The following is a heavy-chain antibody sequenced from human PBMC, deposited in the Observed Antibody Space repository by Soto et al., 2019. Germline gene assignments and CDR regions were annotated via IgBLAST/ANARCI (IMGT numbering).Heavy chain of an antibody. CDR3: ARSSGTYTPSRYYYGLDV. V-gene: IGHV1-18*01. CDR1: GYTFTSYG. Sequence: ASVKVSCKASGYTFTSYGFSWVRQAPGQGLEWMGWISAHNGDTIYAQKFQDSITMTTDTSTNTAYLELRSLKSGDTAVFYCARSSGTYTPSRYYYGLDVCGQGTKVTVSS. D-gene: IGHD1-26*01. J-gene: IGHJ6*02. CDR2: ISAHNGDT.